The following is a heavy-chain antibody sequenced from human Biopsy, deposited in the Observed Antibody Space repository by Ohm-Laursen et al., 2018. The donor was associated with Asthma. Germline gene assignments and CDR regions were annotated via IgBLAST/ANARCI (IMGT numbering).Heavy chain of an antibody. D-gene: IGHD4-17*01. J-gene: IGHJ4*02. CDR3: ASDFPKDYVRYNFQF. V-gene: IGHV1-24*01. CDR2: HDHEEGGT. Sequence: ESSEKASCNISGYSLTDLSMHWVRQAPGQGLEWMGGHDHEEGGTVNARRFQGRVTMTEDTSTDTAYMELSSLSSDDTAVYYCASDFPKDYVRYNFQFWGQGTLVTVSS. CDR1: GYSLTDLS.